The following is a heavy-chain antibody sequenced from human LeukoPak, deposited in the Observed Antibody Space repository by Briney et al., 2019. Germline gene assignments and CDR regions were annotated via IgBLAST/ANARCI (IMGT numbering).Heavy chain of an antibody. CDR3: ARDGLHHDAFDI. D-gene: IGHD4-11*01. CDR2: IYYSGST. CDR1: GGSISSHY. J-gene: IGHJ3*02. V-gene: IGHV4-59*11. Sequence: SETLSLTCTVSGGSISSHYWSWIRQPPGKGLEWIGYIYYSGSTNYNPSLKSRVTISVDTSKNQFSLKLSSVTAADTAVYYCARDGLHHDAFDIWGQGTMVTVSS.